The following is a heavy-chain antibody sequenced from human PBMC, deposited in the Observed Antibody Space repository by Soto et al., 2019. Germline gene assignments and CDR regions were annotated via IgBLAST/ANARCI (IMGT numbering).Heavy chain of an antibody. D-gene: IGHD6-13*01. J-gene: IGHJ6*02. V-gene: IGHV5-51*01. CDR3: ARTAAAGKYYYGMDV. CDR2: IYPGDSDT. Sequence: TGESLKISCKGSGYSFTSYWIGWVRQMPGKGLESMGIIYPGDSDTRYSPSFQGQVTISADKSISTAYLQWSSLKASDTAMYYCARTAAAGKYYYGMDVWGQGTTVTVSS. CDR1: GYSFTSYW.